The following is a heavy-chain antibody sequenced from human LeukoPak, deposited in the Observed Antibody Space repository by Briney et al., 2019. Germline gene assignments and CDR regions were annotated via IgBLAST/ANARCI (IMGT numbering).Heavy chain of an antibody. CDR2: IYSDGRT. J-gene: IGHJ4*02. CDR3: ARESNSGYYLSY. V-gene: IGHV3-66*01. D-gene: IGHD3-22*01. Sequence: GGSLRLSCTASGFTFGDYAMSWVRQAPGKGLEWVSTIYSDGRTYYADSVKGRFTISRDNSKNTLYLQMNSLRVEDTALFYCARESNSGYYLSYWGQGTLVTVSS. CDR1: GFTFGDYA.